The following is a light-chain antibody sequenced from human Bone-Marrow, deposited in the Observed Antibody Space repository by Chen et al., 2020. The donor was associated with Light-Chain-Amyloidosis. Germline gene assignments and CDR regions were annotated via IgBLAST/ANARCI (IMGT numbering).Light chain of an antibody. J-gene: IGKJ2*01. CDR2: GAS. Sequence: IQLTQSPSSLSASVGDRVTITCRASQGINNYLAWYQQRPGKAPKLLIYGASTLQNAVPSRFSGGGSGTDFSLAISSLQPEDCATYYGQQFDSYPYTFGRGTKLESK. V-gene: IGKV1-9*01. CDR1: QGINNY. CDR3: QQFDSYPYT.